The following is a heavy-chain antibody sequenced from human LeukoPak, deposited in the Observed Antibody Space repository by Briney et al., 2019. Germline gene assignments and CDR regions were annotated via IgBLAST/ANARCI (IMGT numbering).Heavy chain of an antibody. V-gene: IGHV3-23*01. D-gene: IGHD3-10*01. Sequence: GGSLRLSCAASGFSFSSHGMSWVRQAPGKGLEWVSGIIGGAGGTYYADSVKGRFTISRDNSKNTLYLQMNSLRAEDTAVYYCAKGSIGEIIGYYFDYWGQGTLVTVSS. CDR3: AKGSIGEIIGYYFDY. CDR2: IIGGAGGT. CDR1: GFSFSSHG. J-gene: IGHJ4*02.